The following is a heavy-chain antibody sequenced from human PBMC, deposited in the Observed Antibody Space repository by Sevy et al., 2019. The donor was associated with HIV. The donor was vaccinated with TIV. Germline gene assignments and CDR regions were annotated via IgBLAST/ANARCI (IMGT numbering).Heavy chain of an antibody. Sequence: GGSLGLSCTASGFTFNKYWMSWLRQAPGKGLEWVANIKQDGNEKYYVDSVKGRFTISRDNAKNSLYLEMNSLRAEDTAVYYCARGISTGWYPNWFDPWGQGTLVTVSS. D-gene: IGHD6-19*01. V-gene: IGHV3-7*01. CDR1: GFTFNKYW. J-gene: IGHJ5*02. CDR2: IKQDGNEK. CDR3: ARGISTGWYPNWFDP.